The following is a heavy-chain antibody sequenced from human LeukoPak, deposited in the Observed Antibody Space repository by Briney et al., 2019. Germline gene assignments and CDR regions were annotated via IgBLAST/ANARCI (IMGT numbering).Heavy chain of an antibody. J-gene: IGHJ4*01. D-gene: IGHD6-13*01. CDR2: INHSGST. CDR3: ARGICNSSWYGFDY. V-gene: IGHV4-34*01. Sequence: PWETLSLTCAAYGGTFSDYCWPWIRQAPGKGLEWVWEINHSGSTNYNPALKSRLTHSVDNYKNQFSLKVTSVTAADTAVYYCARGICNSSWYGFDYWGHGTLVPVSS. CDR1: GGTFSDYC.